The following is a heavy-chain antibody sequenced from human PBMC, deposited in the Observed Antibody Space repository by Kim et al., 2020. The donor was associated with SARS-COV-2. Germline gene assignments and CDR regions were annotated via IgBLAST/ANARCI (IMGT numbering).Heavy chain of an antibody. CDR1: GGTFSSCA. CDR3: ARESVSSWYYYYYGMDV. J-gene: IGHJ6*02. Sequence: SVKVSCKASGGTFSSCAISWVRQAPGQGLEWMGGIIPIFGTANYAQKFQGRVTITADESTSTAYMELSSLRSEDTAVYYCARESVSSWYYYYYGMDVWGQGTTVTVSS. V-gene: IGHV1-69*13. D-gene: IGHD6-13*01. CDR2: IIPIFGTA.